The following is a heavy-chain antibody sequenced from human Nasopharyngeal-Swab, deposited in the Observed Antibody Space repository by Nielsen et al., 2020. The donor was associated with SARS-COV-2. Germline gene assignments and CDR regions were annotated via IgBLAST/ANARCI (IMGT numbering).Heavy chain of an antibody. CDR2: TYYRSKWYN. Sequence: SQTLSLTCAISGDSVSSSSASWNWLRQSPSSGLEWLGRTYYRSKWYNDYAVSVKSRITINPDTSKNQFSLHLKSVTPEDTAVYYCARARGAYGDYYYYYYTDVWGKGTTVTVSS. D-gene: IGHD4-17*01. CDR1: GDSVSSSSAS. CDR3: ARARGAYGDYYYYYYTDV. V-gene: IGHV6-1*01. J-gene: IGHJ6*03.